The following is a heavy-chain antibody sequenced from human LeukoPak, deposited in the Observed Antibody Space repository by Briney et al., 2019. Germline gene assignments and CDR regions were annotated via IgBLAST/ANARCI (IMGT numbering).Heavy chain of an antibody. J-gene: IGHJ4*02. V-gene: IGHV3-30-3*01. D-gene: IGHD2-2*01. CDR2: ISYDGSNK. CDR1: GFTFSSYA. CDR3: ARDDSSTRAFDY. Sequence: GRSLRLSCAAPGFTFSSYAMHWVRQAPGKGLEWVAVISYDGSNKYYADSVKGRFTISRDNSKNTLYLQMNSLRAEDTAVYYCARDDSSTRAFDYWGQGTLVTVSS.